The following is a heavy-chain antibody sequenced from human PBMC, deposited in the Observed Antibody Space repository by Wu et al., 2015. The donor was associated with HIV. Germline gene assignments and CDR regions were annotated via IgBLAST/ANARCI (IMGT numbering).Heavy chain of an antibody. CDR2: LIPIFGKV. CDR1: GYPFNNYG. CDR3: AREAEGGRRWLLGY. D-gene: IGHD4-17*01. V-gene: IGHV1-69*13. J-gene: IGHJ4*02. Sequence: QVRLVQSGPEVKKPGASVKVSCKASGYPFNNYGLTWVRQAPGQGLEWMGGLIPIFGKVNYAQKFQGRVTITADESKSTVYMELRSLTSEDTAVYYCAREAEGGRRWLLGYWGQGTLVTVSS.